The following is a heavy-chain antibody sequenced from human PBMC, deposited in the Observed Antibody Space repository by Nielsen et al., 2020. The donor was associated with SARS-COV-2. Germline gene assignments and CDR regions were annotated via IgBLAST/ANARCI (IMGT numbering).Heavy chain of an antibody. CDR2: IYYSGST. CDR1: GGSISSGGYY. Sequence: SETLSLTCTVSGGSISSGGYYWGWIRQPPGKGLEWIGSIYYSGSTYYNPSLKSRVTISVDTSKNQFSLKLSSVTAADTAVYYCARISQSTYYDILTGYYRAYYFDYWGQGTLVTVSS. J-gene: IGHJ4*02. V-gene: IGHV4-39*01. CDR3: ARISQSTYYDILTGYYRAYYFDY. D-gene: IGHD3-9*01.